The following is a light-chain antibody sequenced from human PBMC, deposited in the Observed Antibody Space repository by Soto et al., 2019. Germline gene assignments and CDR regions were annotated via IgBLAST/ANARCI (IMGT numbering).Light chain of an antibody. J-gene: IGLJ1*01. CDR2: LNSDGSH. Sequence: QSVLTQSPSASASLGASVKLTCTLSSGHSSYAIAWHQQQPEKGPRYLMKLNSDGSHSKGDGIPDRFSGSSSGAERYLIIYRLQSEEEADYFCQRWGNGIHVLGTGTKLTVL. CDR1: SGHSSYA. V-gene: IGLV4-69*01. CDR3: QRWGNGIHV.